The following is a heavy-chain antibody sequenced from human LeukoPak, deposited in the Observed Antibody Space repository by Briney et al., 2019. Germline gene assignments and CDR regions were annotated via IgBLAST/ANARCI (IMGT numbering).Heavy chain of an antibody. J-gene: IGHJ4*02. CDR1: GYSFTSYW. CDR2: IYPGDSDT. CDR3: ARRYYGSGSYYYFDY. V-gene: IGHV5-51*01. Sequence: GESLKISCKGSGYSFTSYWIGWVRQMPGKGLEWMGIIYPGDSDTRYSPSFQGQVTISADKSISAAYLQWSSLKASDTAMYYCARRYYGSGSYYYFDYWGQGTLVTVSS. D-gene: IGHD3-10*01.